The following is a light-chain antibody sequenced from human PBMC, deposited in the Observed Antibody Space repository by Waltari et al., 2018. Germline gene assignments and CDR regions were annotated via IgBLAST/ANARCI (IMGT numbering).Light chain of an antibody. Sequence: SYELTQPPSVSVSPGQTAKITCSGDTLPKQYAYWYQQKPGQAPGVVIFRASQRPSGIPGRFSGSSSGTTATLTISGVQAEDEADYHCQSADSTNTYVIFGGGTKLTVL. CDR2: RAS. V-gene: IGLV3-25*03. CDR1: TLPKQY. CDR3: QSADSTNTYVI. J-gene: IGLJ2*01.